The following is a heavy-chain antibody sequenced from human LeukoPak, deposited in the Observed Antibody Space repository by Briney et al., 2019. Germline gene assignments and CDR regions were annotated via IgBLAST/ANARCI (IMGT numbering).Heavy chain of an antibody. CDR1: GDSLSSSRYY. CDR2: MYYSGIT. V-gene: IGHV4-39*01. J-gene: IGHJ3*02. CDR3: ARRQAGALEQSAFDM. D-gene: IGHD3-3*01. Sequence: SETLSLTCTVSGDSLSSSRYYWGWIRQPPGKGLERIGSMYYSGITYYRPSLKSRVTISVDTSKNQFSLRLSSVTAADTALYYCARRQAGALEQSAFDMWGQGTMVTVSS.